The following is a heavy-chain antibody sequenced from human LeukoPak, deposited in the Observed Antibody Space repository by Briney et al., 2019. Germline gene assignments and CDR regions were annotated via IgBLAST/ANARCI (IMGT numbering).Heavy chain of an antibody. CDR3: ARDFVVVVAATPGGGTYYFDY. J-gene: IGHJ4*02. Sequence: GASVKVSCKTSGYTFTRHSMHWVRQAPGQGLEWMGIINPNGGRTTYAQKIQGRVTMTRDMSTGTMYMEMSSLRSEDTAVYYCARDFVVVVAATPGGGTYYFDYWGQGTLVTVSS. CDR2: INPNGGRT. CDR1: GYTFTRHS. D-gene: IGHD2-15*01. V-gene: IGHV1-46*01.